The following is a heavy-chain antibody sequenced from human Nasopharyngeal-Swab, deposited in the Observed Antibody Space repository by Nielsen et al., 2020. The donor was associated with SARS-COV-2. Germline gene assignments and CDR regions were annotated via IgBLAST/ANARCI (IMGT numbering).Heavy chain of an antibody. Sequence: WVRQAPGQGLEWMGWMNPKSGVTSYAQKFQARVTMTWDTSTSTAYMELSRLRSDDTAVYYCARDVTGDEYFDYWGQGTLVTVSS. CDR3: ARDVTGDEYFDY. J-gene: IGHJ4*02. D-gene: IGHD7-27*01. V-gene: IGHV1-2*02. CDR2: MNPKSGVT.